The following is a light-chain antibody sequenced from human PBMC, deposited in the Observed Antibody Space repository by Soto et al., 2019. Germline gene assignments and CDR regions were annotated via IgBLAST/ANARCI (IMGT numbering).Light chain of an antibody. J-gene: IGKJ5*01. Sequence: DIQMTQSASSVSASVGDRVTITCRASQGIARWLAWYQQKPGKAPKLLIYAASSLQRGVPSTFSGGGSGTDFTLTISSMTPEYFATYYCQPSYSSITFGQGTRLEIK. CDR2: AAS. CDR3: QPSYSSIT. V-gene: IGKV1-12*01. CDR1: QGIARW.